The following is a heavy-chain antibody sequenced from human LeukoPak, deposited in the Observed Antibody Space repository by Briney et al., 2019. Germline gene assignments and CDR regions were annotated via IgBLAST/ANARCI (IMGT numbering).Heavy chain of an antibody. Sequence: GGSLRLSCEVSGFNFRDYYMSWIRQAPGKGLEWVSYISNGGGTTIYYADSVKGRFTIARDNAKNSVYLEMNSLRADDTAVYYCARSARLMKGVVEVTALDDWGQGTLVTVSS. CDR3: ARSARLMKGVVEVTALDD. CDR2: ISNGGGTTI. J-gene: IGHJ4*02. V-gene: IGHV3-11*04. CDR1: GFNFRDYY. D-gene: IGHD3-3*01.